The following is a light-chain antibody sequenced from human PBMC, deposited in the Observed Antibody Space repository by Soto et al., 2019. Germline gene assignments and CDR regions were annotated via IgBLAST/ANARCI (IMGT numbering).Light chain of an antibody. CDR2: EVS. CDR1: SSDVGKYNY. J-gene: IGLJ1*01. Sequence: QSALTQPASVSGSPGQSITISCTGTSSDVGKYNYVSWYQQHPAKAPKLMIFEVSNRPSGVSNRFSGSKSGNSASLTISGLQADDEADYYCCSLTTSHTYVFGSGTKLTVL. CDR3: CSLTTSHTYV. V-gene: IGLV2-14*01.